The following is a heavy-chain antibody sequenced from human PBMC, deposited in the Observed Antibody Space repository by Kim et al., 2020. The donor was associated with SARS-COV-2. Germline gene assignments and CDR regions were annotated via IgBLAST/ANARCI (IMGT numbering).Heavy chain of an antibody. CDR2: VSARGGAQ. CDR1: TFTFSNYG. V-gene: IGHV3-33*05. D-gene: IGHD6-25*01. CDR3: AREAAHSQWYYDL. J-gene: IGHJ2*01. Sequence: GGSLRLSCAASTFTFSNYGMQWVRQAPGKGLEWVAVVSARGGAQVYRDSVRGRFTISRDNSKDTFYLQMNSLRAEDTAIYYCAREAAHSQWYYDLWGRGTLVSVSS.